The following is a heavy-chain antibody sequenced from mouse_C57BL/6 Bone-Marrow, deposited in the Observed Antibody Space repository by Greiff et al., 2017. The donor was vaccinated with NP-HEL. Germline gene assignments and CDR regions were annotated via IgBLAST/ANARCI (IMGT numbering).Heavy chain of an antibody. J-gene: IGHJ1*03. CDR2: IDPSDSYT. Sequence: VQLQQPGAELVKPGASVKLSCKASGYTFTSYWMQWVKQRPGQGLEWIGEIDPSDSYTNYNQEFKGKATLTVDTSSSTAYMQLSSLTSEDSAVYYCARDGYYGNFDVWGTGTTVTVSS. CDR1: GYTFTSYW. V-gene: IGHV1-50*01. D-gene: IGHD2-3*01. CDR3: ARDGYYGNFDV.